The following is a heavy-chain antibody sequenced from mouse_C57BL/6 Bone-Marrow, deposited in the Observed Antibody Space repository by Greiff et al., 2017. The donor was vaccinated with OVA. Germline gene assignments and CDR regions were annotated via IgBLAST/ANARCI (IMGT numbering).Heavy chain of an antibody. Sequence: HVNLLYFLLYINPNNGFTIYNQKFNFKATSTVDKSSSTAYMELRSLTSEDTAVYYCARWRGYAMDYWGQGTSVTVSS. CDR3: ARWRGYAMDY. V-gene: IGHV1-18*01. J-gene: IGHJ4*01. CDR2: INPNNGFT.